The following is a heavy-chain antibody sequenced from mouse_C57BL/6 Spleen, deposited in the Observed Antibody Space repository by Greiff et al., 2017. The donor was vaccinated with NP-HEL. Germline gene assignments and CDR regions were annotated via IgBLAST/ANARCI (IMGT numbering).Heavy chain of an antibody. CDR2: ISYDGSN. V-gene: IGHV3-6*01. CDR3: AREQAWFAY. Sequence: ESGPGLVKPSQSLSLTCSVPGYSITSGYYWNWIRQFPGNKLEWMGYISYDGSNNYNPSLNNRISITRDTSKNQFFLKLNSVTTEDTATYYCAREQAWFAYWGQGTLVTVSA. J-gene: IGHJ3*01. CDR1: GYSITSGYY.